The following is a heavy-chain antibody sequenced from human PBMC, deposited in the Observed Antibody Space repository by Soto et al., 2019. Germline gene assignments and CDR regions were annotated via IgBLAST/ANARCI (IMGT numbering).Heavy chain of an antibody. Sequence: ASVKVSCKASGYTFTSYYMHWVRQAPGQGLEWMGIINPSGGSTSYAQKFQGRVTMTRDTSTSTVYMELSSLRSEDTAVYYCARGGEYWCSGGSCYPGWGKAFDIWGQGTMVTVSS. CDR2: INPSGGST. J-gene: IGHJ3*02. CDR1: GYTFTSYY. CDR3: ARGGEYWCSGGSCYPGWGKAFDI. V-gene: IGHV1-46*03. D-gene: IGHD2-15*01.